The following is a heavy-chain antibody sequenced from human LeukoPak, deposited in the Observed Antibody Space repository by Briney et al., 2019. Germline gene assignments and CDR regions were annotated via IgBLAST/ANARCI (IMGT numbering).Heavy chain of an antibody. V-gene: IGHV3-7*01. CDR2: IKQDGSEK. Sequence: GGSLRLSCAASGFTFSSYWMSWVRQAPGKGLEWVANIKQDGSEKYYVDSVKGRFTISRDNAKNSLYLQMNSLRAEDTAVYYCAREGKYCSSTSCYATGWFDPWGQGTLVTVSS. CDR3: AREGKYCSSTSCYATGWFDP. J-gene: IGHJ5*02. CDR1: GFTFSSYW. D-gene: IGHD2-2*01.